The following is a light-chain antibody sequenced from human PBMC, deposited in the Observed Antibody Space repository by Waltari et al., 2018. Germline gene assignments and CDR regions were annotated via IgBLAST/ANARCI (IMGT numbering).Light chain of an antibody. CDR1: QSVSSY. Sequence: EIVLTQSPATLSLSPGERATLSCRASQSVSSYLAWYQQKPGQAPRLLIYDASNRATGSPARFSGSGSETDFTLTISSLEPEDFAVYYCQQRSNWLFTFGQGTRLEIK. CDR2: DAS. CDR3: QQRSNWLFT. V-gene: IGKV3-11*01. J-gene: IGKJ5*01.